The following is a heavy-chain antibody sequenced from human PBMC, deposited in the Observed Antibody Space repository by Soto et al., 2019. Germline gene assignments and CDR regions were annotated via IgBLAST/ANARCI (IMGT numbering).Heavy chain of an antibody. CDR1: GFTFSSYA. D-gene: IGHD2-8*01. J-gene: IGHJ4*02. Sequence: EVQLLESGGGLVQPGGSLRLSCAGSGFTFSSYAKSWVRQAPAKGLEWVSGISGTGGNTYHADSVKGRFTISRDNSKNTLYLQMNSLRAEDTAVYYCAKLPDVKYYWYFDYWGQGSLVTVSS. CDR2: ISGTGGNT. CDR3: AKLPDVKYYWYFDY. V-gene: IGHV3-23*01.